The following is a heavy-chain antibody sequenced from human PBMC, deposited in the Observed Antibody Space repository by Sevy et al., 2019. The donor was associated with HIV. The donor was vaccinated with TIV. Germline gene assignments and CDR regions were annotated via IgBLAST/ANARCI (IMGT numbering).Heavy chain of an antibody. J-gene: IGHJ4*02. D-gene: IGHD2-8*01. Sequence: WGSLRLSCAASGFTFSNYSMSWVRQPPGKGLEWVSTLSFGCGEINYADSVKGRFTISRDNSKSSVYLQMNNLRPEDTAVYYCAREGCTKPHDYWGQGTLVTVSS. CDR3: AREGCTKPHDY. V-gene: IGHV3-23*01. CDR2: LSFGCGEI. CDR1: GFTFSNYS.